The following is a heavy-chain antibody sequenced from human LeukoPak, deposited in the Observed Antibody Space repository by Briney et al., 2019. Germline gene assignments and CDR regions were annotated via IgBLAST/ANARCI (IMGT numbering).Heavy chain of an antibody. Sequence: GGSLRLSCTASGFTFGDYAMSWFRQAPGKGLEWVGFIRSKAYGGTTEYAASVKGRFTISRDDSKSIAYLQMNSLKTEDTAVYYCTRGYSSSWDMRFDPWGQGTLVTVSS. CDR2: IRSKAYGGTT. CDR1: GFTFGDYA. V-gene: IGHV3-49*03. J-gene: IGHJ5*02. D-gene: IGHD6-13*01. CDR3: TRGYSSSWDMRFDP.